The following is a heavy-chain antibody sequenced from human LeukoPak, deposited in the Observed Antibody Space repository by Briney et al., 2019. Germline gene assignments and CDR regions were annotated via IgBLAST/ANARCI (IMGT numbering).Heavy chain of an antibody. Sequence: SETLSLTCTVSGGSISSYYWSWIRQPAEKGLEWIGRIYTSGSTNYNPSLKSRVTMSVDTSKNQFSLKLSSVTAADTAVYYCARDSMPMDYYYGMGVWGQGTTVTVSS. CDR2: IYTSGST. CDR3: ARDSMPMDYYYGMGV. D-gene: IGHD3-10*01. J-gene: IGHJ6*02. V-gene: IGHV4-4*07. CDR1: GGSISSYY.